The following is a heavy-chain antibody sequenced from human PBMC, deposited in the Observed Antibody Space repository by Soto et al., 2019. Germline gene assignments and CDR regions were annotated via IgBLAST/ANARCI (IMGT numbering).Heavy chain of an antibody. J-gene: IGHJ4*02. CDR2: ISAYNGNT. D-gene: IGHD2-2*01. CDR1: GYTFTSYG. CDR3: AKNPCSSTSCYYFDY. V-gene: IGHV1-18*01. Sequence: ASVNGSCQASGYTFTSYGSSWVRQAPGQGLEWMGWISAYNGNTNYAQKLQGRVTMTTDTSTSTAYMELRSLRSDDTAVYYCAKNPCSSTSCYYFDYWGQGTLVTVSS.